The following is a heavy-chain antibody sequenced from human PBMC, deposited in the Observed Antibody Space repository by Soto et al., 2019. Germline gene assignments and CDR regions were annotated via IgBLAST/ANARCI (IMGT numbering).Heavy chain of an antibody. CDR1: GGTFSSYA. Sequence: SVKVSCKASGGTFSSYAISWVRQAPGQGLEWMGGIIPIFGTANYAQKFQGRVTITADKSTSTAYMELSSLRSEDTAVYYCATYYYDSSGLDYWGQGTPVTVSS. J-gene: IGHJ4*02. CDR2: IIPIFGTA. CDR3: ATYYYDSSGLDY. V-gene: IGHV1-69*06. D-gene: IGHD3-22*01.